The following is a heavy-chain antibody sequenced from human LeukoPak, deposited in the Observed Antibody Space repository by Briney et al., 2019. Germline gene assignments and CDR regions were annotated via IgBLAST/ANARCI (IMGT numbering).Heavy chain of an antibody. CDR2: ISGSGGST. CDR3: ARSPHPGVYTAMVTSQLDY. J-gene: IGHJ4*02. D-gene: IGHD5-18*01. V-gene: IGHV3-23*01. CDR1: GFTFSTCT. Sequence: GGSLRLSCAASGFTFSTCTMNWVRQAPGKGLEWVSAISGSGGSTYYADSVKGRFTISRDNSKNTLYLQMNSLRAEDTAVYYCARSPHPGVYTAMVTSQLDYWGQGTLVTVSS.